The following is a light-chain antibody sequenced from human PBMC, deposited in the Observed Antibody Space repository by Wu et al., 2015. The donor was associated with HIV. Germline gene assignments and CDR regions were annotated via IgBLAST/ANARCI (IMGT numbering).Light chain of an antibody. V-gene: IGKV3D-15*01. CDR2: NAY. Sequence: EIVMTQSPATLSVSPGDRVTLSCRASQSASTYLVWYQQKPGQPPRLLIYNAYSRATGIPARFSGSGSGADFTLTISSLQSEDSAVYYCQHYSNWPPTFGGGTEGGDQT. J-gene: IGKJ4*01. CDR3: QHYSNWPPT. CDR1: QSASTY.